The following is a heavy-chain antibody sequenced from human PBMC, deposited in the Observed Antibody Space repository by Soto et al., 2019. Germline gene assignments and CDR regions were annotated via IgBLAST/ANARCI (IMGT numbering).Heavy chain of an antibody. Sequence: GGSLRLSCAASGFTFSSYSMNWVRQAPGKGLEWVSSISSSSSYIYYADSVKGRFTISRDNAKNSLYLQMNSLRAEDTAVYYCASSTSSWSNYYYYYGMDVWGQGTTVTVSS. CDR1: GFTFSSYS. D-gene: IGHD6-13*01. CDR2: ISSSSSYI. CDR3: ASSTSSWSNYYYYYGMDV. J-gene: IGHJ6*02. V-gene: IGHV3-21*01.